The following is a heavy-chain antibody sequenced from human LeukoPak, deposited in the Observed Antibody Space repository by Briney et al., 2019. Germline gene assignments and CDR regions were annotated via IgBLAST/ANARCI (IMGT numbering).Heavy chain of an antibody. D-gene: IGHD3-22*01. CDR3: ARGPAPRYYYDSSGYYDY. CDR1: GGSISSYY. CDR2: IYTSGST. J-gene: IGHJ4*02. Sequence: PSETLSLTCTVSGGSISSYYWSWIRQPAGKGLEWIGRIYTSGSTNYNPSLKSRVTMSVGTSKNQFSLKLSSVTAADTAVYYCARGPAPRYYYDSSGYYDYWGQGTLVTVSS. V-gene: IGHV4-4*07.